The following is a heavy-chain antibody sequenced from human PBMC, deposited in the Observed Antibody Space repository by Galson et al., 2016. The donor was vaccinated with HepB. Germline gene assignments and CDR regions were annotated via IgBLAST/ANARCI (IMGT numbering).Heavy chain of an antibody. CDR1: GFTFSTYG. Sequence: SLRLSCAASGFTFSTYGMHRVRQAPGKGLEWVAVIWYDGSNKYYADSVRGRFTISRDNSKNTLYLQMNSLRAEDTAVYYCASEAPILAPTLDYWGQGTLVIVSS. V-gene: IGHV3-33*01. CDR2: IWYDGSNK. CDR3: ASEAPILAPTLDY. D-gene: IGHD5-12*01. J-gene: IGHJ4*02.